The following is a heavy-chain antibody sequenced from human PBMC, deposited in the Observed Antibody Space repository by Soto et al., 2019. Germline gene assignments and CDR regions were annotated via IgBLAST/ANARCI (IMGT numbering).Heavy chain of an antibody. Sequence: QAQLVQSGAEVKKPGASVKVSCKASGYSFSSYGITWVRQAPGQGLEWLGWISPYNDDTKYAQRLQGRVTMTTDTSTRTAYMDIGGLRSDDTAIYYCARGGYYDSSGARNYHYYRMDVWGQGTTVTVSS. V-gene: IGHV1-18*01. D-gene: IGHD3-22*01. CDR2: ISPYNDDT. CDR1: GYSFSSYG. J-gene: IGHJ6*02. CDR3: ARGGYYDSSGARNYHYYRMDV.